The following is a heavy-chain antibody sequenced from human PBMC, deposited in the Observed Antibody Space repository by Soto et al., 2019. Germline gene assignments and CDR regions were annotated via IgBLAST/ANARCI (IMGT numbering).Heavy chain of an antibody. V-gene: IGHV4-34*01. CDR1: GGSFSGYY. CDR2: INHSGST. CDR3: ARVVQYGKDDY. D-gene: IGHD3-10*01. J-gene: IGHJ4*02. Sequence: SETLSLTCSVYGGSFSGYYWGWIRQPPGKGLEWIGEINHSGSTNYNPSLKSRVTISVDTSKNQFSLKLSSVTAADTAVYYCARVVQYGKDDYWGQGNLVTVSS.